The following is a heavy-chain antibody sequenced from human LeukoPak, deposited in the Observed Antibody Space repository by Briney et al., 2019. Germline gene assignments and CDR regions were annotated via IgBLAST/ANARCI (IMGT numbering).Heavy chain of an antibody. CDR2: IRYDGSNK. Sequence: GGSLRLSCAASGLTFSSYGMHWVRQAPGKGLEWVAFIRYDGSNKYYADSVKGRFTISRDNSKNTLYLQMNSLRAEDTAVYYCAKDDRVLRYFDWLPSDYWGQGTLVTVSS. D-gene: IGHD3-9*01. CDR3: AKDDRVLRYFDWLPSDY. J-gene: IGHJ4*02. V-gene: IGHV3-30*02. CDR1: GLTFSSYG.